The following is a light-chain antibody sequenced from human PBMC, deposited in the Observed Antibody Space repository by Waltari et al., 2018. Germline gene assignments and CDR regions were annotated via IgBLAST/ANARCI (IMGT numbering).Light chain of an antibody. CDR2: EAS. Sequence: DILMTQSPPSLSASVGDRVTITCRASQGITNDLAWYHQKPGEIPKLLIFEASSLQNGIASRFSGSGSGTDFTLTISSLQSEDLGTYYCQHYYNSPHNFGQGTKVEVK. CDR1: QGITND. V-gene: IGKV1-27*01. J-gene: IGKJ2*01. CDR3: QHYYNSPHN.